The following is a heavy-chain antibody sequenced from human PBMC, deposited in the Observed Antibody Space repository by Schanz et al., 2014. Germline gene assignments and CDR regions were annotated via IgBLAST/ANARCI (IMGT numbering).Heavy chain of an antibody. CDR2: ISYDGRNK. CDR1: GFTFSSYV. Sequence: VQLVASGGGLVKPGGSLRVSCAASGFTFSSYVMNWVRQAPGRGLEWVAVISYDGRNKYFADSVKGRFTISRDNSKNTLFLQVNSLRAEDTAVYYCAKDHFGHYDSSGCSDCYYYGMDVWGQGTTVTVSS. J-gene: IGHJ6*02. CDR3: AKDHFGHYDSSGCSDCYYYGMDV. D-gene: IGHD3-22*01. V-gene: IGHV3-30*18.